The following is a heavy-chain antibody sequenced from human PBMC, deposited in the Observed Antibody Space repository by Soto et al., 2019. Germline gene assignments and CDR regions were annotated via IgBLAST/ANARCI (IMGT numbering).Heavy chain of an antibody. V-gene: IGHV5-51*01. J-gene: IGHJ6*02. D-gene: IGHD3-10*01. CDR1: GYSFTSYW. Sequence: PGESLKISCKGSGYSFTSYWIGWVRQMPGKGLEWMGIIYPGDSDTRYSPSFQGQVTISADKSISTAYLQWSSLKASDTAMYYCARKGSVSWSYFDYYYGMYVWGQGTTVTVSS. CDR2: IYPGDSDT. CDR3: ARKGSVSWSYFDYYYGMYV.